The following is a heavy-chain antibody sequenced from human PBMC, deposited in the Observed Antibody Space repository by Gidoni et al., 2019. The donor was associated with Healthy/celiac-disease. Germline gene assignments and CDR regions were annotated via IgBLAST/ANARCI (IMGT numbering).Heavy chain of an antibody. J-gene: IGHJ6*02. CDR2: ISYDGSNK. V-gene: IGHV3-30*04. Sequence: QVQLVESGVGVVQPGRSLRLSCAASGFTFSSYAMHWVRQAPGKGLEWVAVISYDGSNKYYADSVKGRFTISRDNSKNTLYLQMNSLRAEDTAVYYCARDRAPGGMVRGVIYYYGMDVWGQGTTVSVSS. CDR1: GFTFSSYA. CDR3: ARDRAPGGMVRGVIYYYGMDV. D-gene: IGHD3-10*01.